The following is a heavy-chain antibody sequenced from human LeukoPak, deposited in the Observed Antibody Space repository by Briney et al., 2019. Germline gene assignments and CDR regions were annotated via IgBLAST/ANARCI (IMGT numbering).Heavy chain of an antibody. Sequence: GGSLRLTCTASGFTFSSYAMSWVRQAPGKGLEWVSGISGSGDDTYYADSVKGRFTISSDNSKNTLYLQMNSLRAEDTAIYYCAKEGVTYYDYFDYRGQGTLVTVSS. V-gene: IGHV3-23*01. CDR1: GFTFSSYA. J-gene: IGHJ4*02. CDR2: ISGSGDDT. D-gene: IGHD1-26*01. CDR3: AKEGVTYYDYFDY.